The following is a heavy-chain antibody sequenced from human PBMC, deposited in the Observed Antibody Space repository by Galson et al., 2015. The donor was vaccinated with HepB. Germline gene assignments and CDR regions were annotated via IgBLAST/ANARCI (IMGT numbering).Heavy chain of an antibody. CDR3: ARDPSGSYWGRWFDL. J-gene: IGHJ5*02. CDR2: TCYRSKWYN. V-gene: IGHV6-1*01. CDR1: GDSVSSNSAA. Sequence: CAISGDSVSSNSAAWNWIRQSPSRGLEWLGRTCYRSKWYNDYAESMKSRMTIKPDTSKNEFSLQLNSVTPEDTAVYYCARDPSGSYWGRWFDLWGQGIPVTVSS. D-gene: IGHD1-26*01.